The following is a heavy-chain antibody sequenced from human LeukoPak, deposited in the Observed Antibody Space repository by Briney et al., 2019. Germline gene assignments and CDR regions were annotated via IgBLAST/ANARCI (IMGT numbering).Heavy chain of an antibody. Sequence: GGSLRLSCAVSGFIFSTYNMHWVRQAPGKGLAWVASISYDGNNKNYADSVKGRFTVSRDNSKNTLYLQMNSLSAEDTAVHYCARDQDGYWGQGTLVTVSS. V-gene: IGHV3-30-3*01. J-gene: IGHJ4*02. CDR2: ISYDGNNK. CDR3: ARDQDGY. CDR1: GFIFSTYN.